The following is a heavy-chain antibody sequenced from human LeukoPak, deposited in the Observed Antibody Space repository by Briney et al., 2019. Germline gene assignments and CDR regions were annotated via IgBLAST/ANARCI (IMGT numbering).Heavy chain of an antibody. CDR1: GGSIGSYY. V-gene: IGHV4-59*01. Sequence: SETLSLTCTVSGGSIGSYYWSWIRQPPGKGLEWIGYIYYSGSTNYNPSLKSRVTISVDTSKNQFSLKLSSVTAADTAVYYCAREAIQPVGQNWFDPWGQGTLVTVSS. J-gene: IGHJ5*02. D-gene: IGHD5-18*01. CDR3: AREAIQPVGQNWFDP. CDR2: IYYSGST.